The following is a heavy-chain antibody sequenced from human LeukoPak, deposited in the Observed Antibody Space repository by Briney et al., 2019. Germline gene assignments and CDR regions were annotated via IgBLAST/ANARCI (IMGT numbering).Heavy chain of an antibody. V-gene: IGHV3-23*01. D-gene: IGHD1-26*01. J-gene: IGHJ6*03. Sequence: PGGSLRLSCAASGFTFSSYGMSWVRQAPGRGLEWVSAISSSGGNTYYADSVKGRFTISRDNSKNTLYLQMNSLRAEDTAVYYCAKGRGWEASYYYYYMDVWGKGTTVTISS. CDR1: GFTFSSYG. CDR2: ISSSGGNT. CDR3: AKGRGWEASYYYYYMDV.